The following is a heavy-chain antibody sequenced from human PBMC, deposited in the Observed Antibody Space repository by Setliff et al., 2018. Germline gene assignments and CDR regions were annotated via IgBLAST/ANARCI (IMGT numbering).Heavy chain of an antibody. CDR2: VYNGNDET. CDR1: GFTFSAYG. CDR3: AKRGHYSSSDGLSFDF. V-gene: IGHV3-23*01. Sequence: GGSLRLSCVASGFTFSAYGMSWVRQAPGKGLEWVSSVYNGNDETKYADSVKVRFTISRDRSKNTVYLQMNRLRAEDTAVYYCAKRGHYSSSDGLSFDFWGQGTQVTVSS. D-gene: IGHD6-6*01. J-gene: IGHJ4*02.